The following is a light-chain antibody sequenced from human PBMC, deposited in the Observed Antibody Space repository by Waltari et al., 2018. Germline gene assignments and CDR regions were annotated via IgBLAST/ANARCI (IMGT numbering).Light chain of an antibody. CDR1: QSISIW. CDR3: QHYDNYPVA. J-gene: IGKJ2*01. CDR2: KSS. V-gene: IGKV1-5*03. Sequence: DIQMTQSPSTLSESAGDRVSITCRASQSISIWLAWYQQRSGKAPKLLISKSSSLESGVPSRFSGSGSGTEFTLTITNLHPDDFATYYCQHYDNYPVAFGQGTKLEIK.